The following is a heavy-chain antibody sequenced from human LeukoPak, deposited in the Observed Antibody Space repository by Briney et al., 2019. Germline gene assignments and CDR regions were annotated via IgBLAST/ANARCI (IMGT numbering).Heavy chain of an antibody. CDR1: GFTFSSYA. D-gene: IGHD3-10*01. V-gene: IGHV3-74*01. CDR2: INSDGSST. CDR3: ATLPWFGEFDY. J-gene: IGHJ4*02. Sequence: PGGSLRLSCAASGFTFSSYAMSWVRQAPGKGLVWVSRINSDGSSTSYADSVKGRFTISRDNAKNTLYLQMNSLRAEDTAVYYCATLPWFGEFDYWGQGTLVTVSS.